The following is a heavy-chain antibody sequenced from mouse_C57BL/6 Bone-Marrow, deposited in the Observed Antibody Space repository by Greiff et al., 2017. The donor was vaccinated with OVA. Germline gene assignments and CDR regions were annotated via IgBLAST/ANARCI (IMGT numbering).Heavy chain of an antibody. CDR2: IYYSGTI. CDR3: ARDNYSNSYYYAMDY. V-gene: IGHV3-5*01. Sequence: EVQLQQSGPGLVKPSQTVFLTCTVTGISITTGNYRWSWIRQFPGNKLEWIGYIYYSGTITYNPSLTSRTTITRDTPKNQFFLEMNSLTAEDTATYYCARDNYSNSYYYAMDYWGQGTSVTVSS. CDR1: GISITTGNYR. D-gene: IGHD2-5*01. J-gene: IGHJ4*01.